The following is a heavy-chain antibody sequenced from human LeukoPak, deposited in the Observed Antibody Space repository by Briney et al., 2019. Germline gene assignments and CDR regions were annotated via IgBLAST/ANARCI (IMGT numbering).Heavy chain of an antibody. Sequence: PGGSLRLSCAASGFTFSSYAMSWVRQAPGKGLEWVSAISGSGGSTYYADSVKGRFTISRDNSKNTLYLQMNSLRAEDTAVYYCARAGVGAMYYFDYWGQGTLVTVSS. J-gene: IGHJ4*02. CDR1: GFTFSSYA. V-gene: IGHV3-23*01. CDR3: ARAGVGAMYYFDY. D-gene: IGHD1-26*01. CDR2: ISGSGGST.